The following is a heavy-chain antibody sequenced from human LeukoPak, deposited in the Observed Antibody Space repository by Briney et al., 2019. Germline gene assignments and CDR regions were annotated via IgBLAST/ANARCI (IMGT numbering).Heavy chain of an antibody. CDR3: ARVCGRVGSPVPAAPYYFDY. Sequence: GASVKVSCKASGYTFTGYYMHWVRQAPGQGLEWMGWINPNSGGTNYAQKFQGRVTMTRDTSISTAYMGLSRLRSDDTAVYYCARVCGRVGSPVPAAPYYFDYWGQGTLVTVSS. CDR2: INPNSGGT. D-gene: IGHD2-2*01. V-gene: IGHV1-2*02. CDR1: GYTFTGYY. J-gene: IGHJ4*02.